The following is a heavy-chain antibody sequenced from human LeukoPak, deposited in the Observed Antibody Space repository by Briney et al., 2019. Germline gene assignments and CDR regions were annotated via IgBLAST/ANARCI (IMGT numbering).Heavy chain of an antibody. V-gene: IGHV4-4*09. CDR2: IYTSGST. J-gene: IGHJ4*02. CDR3: ATSGSALEPALLFDY. CDR1: GGSISSYY. D-gene: IGHD1-1*01. Sequence: PSETLSLTCTVSGGSISSYYWSWIRQPPGKGLEWIGYIYTSGSTNYNPSLKSRVTISVDTSKNQFSLKLSSVTAADTAVYYCATSGSALEPALLFDYWGQGTLVTVSS.